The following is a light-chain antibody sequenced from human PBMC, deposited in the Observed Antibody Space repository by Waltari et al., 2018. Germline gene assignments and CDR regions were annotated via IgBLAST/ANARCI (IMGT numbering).Light chain of an antibody. V-gene: IGLV1-44*01. Sequence: QSVLTQPPSASGTPGQRVTISCSGSSSNIGTYNVNWYQHLPGAAPELLICLNNQRPSGVPDRVSGSKSGTSASLAISGLQAEDEADYYCAAWDGSLNGVVFGGGTKLTVL. J-gene: IGLJ2*01. CDR3: AAWDGSLNGVV. CDR1: SSNIGTYN. CDR2: LNN.